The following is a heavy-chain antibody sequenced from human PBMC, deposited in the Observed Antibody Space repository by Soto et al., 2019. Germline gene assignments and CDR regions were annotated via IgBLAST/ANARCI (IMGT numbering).Heavy chain of an antibody. V-gene: IGHV4-31*03. J-gene: IGHJ4*02. Sequence: SETLSLTCTVSGDSMSSGAYYWNWIRQHPGKGLEWIGYIYYSGNTYDNPSLKSRIVIAVDTSKNQFSLNLRSVTAADTAIYYRASSYSGYLDNGGRGALVTVSS. CDR2: IYYSGNT. D-gene: IGHD3-22*01. CDR3: ASSYSGYLDN. CDR1: GDSMSSGAYY.